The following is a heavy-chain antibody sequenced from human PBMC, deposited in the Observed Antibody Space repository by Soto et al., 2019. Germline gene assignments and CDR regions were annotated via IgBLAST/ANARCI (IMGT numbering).Heavy chain of an antibody. D-gene: IGHD3-22*01. J-gene: IGHJ5*02. CDR2: INHSGST. Sequence: KTSETLSLTCAVYGGSFSGYYWSWIRQPPGKGLEWIGEINHSGSTNYNPSLKSRVTISVDTSKNQFSLKLSSVTAADTAVYYCARAAGYGPDSSGYYYVWNWFDPWGQGTLVTVSS. CDR1: GGSFSGYY. V-gene: IGHV4-34*01. CDR3: ARAAGYGPDSSGYYYVWNWFDP.